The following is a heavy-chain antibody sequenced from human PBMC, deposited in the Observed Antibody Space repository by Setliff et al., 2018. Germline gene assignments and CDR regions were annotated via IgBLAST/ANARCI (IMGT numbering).Heavy chain of an antibody. CDR2: ISSSGYTI. Sequence: PGGSLRLSCETSGFTFSDYSFDWVRQAPGKGLEWISYISSSGYTIYYANSVKGRFSISRDDALNSLFLGMNSLRVDDTAVYYCATVGIVGPSSGWYHTHFWGQGALVTVSS. D-gene: IGHD6-19*01. CDR3: ATVGIVGPSSGWYHTHF. CDR1: GFTFSDYS. V-gene: IGHV3-11*04. J-gene: IGHJ4*02.